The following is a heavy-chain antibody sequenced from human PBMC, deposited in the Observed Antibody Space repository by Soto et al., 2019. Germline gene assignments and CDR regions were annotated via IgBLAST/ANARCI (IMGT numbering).Heavy chain of an antibody. Sequence: PGGSLRLSCSASGFTFRNYAMHWVRQAPGKGLEYVSVIRSNGGSTYYADSVKGRFIISRDNSMDTLYLQMSSLRAEDTAVYYCVKSLTNSGYYDSSGYYSEYFQHWGQGT. CDR3: VKSLTNSGYYDSSGYYSEYFQH. J-gene: IGHJ1*01. V-gene: IGHV3-64D*09. D-gene: IGHD3-22*01. CDR2: IRSNGGST. CDR1: GFTFRNYA.